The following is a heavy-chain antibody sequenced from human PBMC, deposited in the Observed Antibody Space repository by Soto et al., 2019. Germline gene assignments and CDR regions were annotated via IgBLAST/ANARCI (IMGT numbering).Heavy chain of an antibody. CDR2: INAGNGNT. J-gene: IGHJ6*02. CDR3: AREQPDAQYYYYGMDV. Sequence: QVQLVQSGAEVKKPGASVKVSCKASGYTFTSYAMHWVRQAPGQRLEWMGWINAGNGNTKYSQKFQGRVTITRDTSASTAYMVLSSLRSEDTAVYYCAREQPDAQYYYYGMDVWGQGTTVTVSS. D-gene: IGHD5-18*01. CDR1: GYTFTSYA. V-gene: IGHV1-3*01.